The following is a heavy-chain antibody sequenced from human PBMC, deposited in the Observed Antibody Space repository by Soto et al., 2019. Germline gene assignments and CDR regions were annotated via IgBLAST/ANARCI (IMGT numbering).Heavy chain of an antibody. CDR3: AKDKRISSSWYADY. CDR2: LSGSGGST. D-gene: IGHD6-13*01. V-gene: IGHV3-23*01. CDR1: GFTFRSYA. J-gene: IGHJ4*02. Sequence: GGSMRLSCAASGFTFRSYAMSWVRQAPGKGLEWVSALSGSGGSTYYADSVEGRFTISRDNSRNTLYLQMNSLRAEDTAVYYCAKDKRISSSWYADYWGQGTLVTVSS.